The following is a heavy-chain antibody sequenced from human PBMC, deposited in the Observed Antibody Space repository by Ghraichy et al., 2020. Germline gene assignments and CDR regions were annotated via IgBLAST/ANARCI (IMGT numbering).Heavy chain of an antibody. Sequence: GGSLRLSCAASGFTFSSYAMSWVRQAPGKGLEWVSAISGSGGSTYYADSVKGRFTISRDNSKNTLYLQMNSLRAEDTAVYYCAKDGWRWLTYYYYYGMDVWGQGTTVTVSS. J-gene: IGHJ6*02. CDR1: GFTFSSYA. V-gene: IGHV3-23*01. D-gene: IGHD6-19*01. CDR2: ISGSGGST. CDR3: AKDGWRWLTYYYYYGMDV.